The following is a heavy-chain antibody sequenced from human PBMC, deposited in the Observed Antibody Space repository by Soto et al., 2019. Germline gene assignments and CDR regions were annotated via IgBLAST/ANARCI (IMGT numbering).Heavy chain of an antibody. V-gene: IGHV4-59*01. Sequence: PSETLSLTSTVSGGNIISYYWSWIRQPPGKGLEWIGYIYYSGSTNYNPSLKSRVTISVDTSKNQFSLKLSSVTAADTAVYYCARDSYSSSWYSPSYFDYWGQGTLVTVSS. CDR1: GGNIISYY. J-gene: IGHJ4*02. CDR3: ARDSYSSSWYSPSYFDY. CDR2: IYYSGST. D-gene: IGHD6-13*01.